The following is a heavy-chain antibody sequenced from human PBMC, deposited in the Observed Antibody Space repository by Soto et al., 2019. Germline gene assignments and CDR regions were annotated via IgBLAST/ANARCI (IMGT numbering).Heavy chain of an antibody. Sequence: PGGSLRLSCAASGFTFSNYGMHWVRQAPGKGLEYLSAISSLNGGSTYYADSVNGRFTISRDNSKNTLYLQMSGLRAEDTAVYYCVKALSARYNSAKAFDIWGQGTMVTVSS. V-gene: IGHV3-64D*06. CDR2: ISSLNGGST. J-gene: IGHJ3*02. CDR1: GFTFSNYG. D-gene: IGHD2-2*02. CDR3: VKALSARYNSAKAFDI.